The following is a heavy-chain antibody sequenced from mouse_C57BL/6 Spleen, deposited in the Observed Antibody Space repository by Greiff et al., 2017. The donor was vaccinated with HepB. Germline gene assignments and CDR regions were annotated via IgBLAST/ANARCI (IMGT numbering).Heavy chain of an antibody. CDR3: AREDTTVGGDY. V-gene: IGHV3-6*01. CDR2: ISYDGSN. D-gene: IGHD1-1*01. CDR1: GYSITSGYY. J-gene: IGHJ2*01. Sequence: VQLQQSGPGLVKPSQSLSLTCSVTGYSITSGYYWNWIRQFPGNKLEWMGYISYDGSNKYNPSLKNRISITRDTSKNQFFLKLNSVTTEDTATYYCAREDTTVGGDYWGQGTTLTVSS.